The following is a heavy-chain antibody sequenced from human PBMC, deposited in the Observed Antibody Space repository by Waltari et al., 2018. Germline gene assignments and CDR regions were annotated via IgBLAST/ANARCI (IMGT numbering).Heavy chain of an antibody. J-gene: IGHJ4*02. D-gene: IGHD6-13*01. Sequence: QVQLVQSGAEVKEPGASVKVSCKSSGYIFTSYVIHWVRQAPGQRLEWMGWINAGNGDTKYTQKFQGRVTMTTDTSTSTAYMELRSLRSDDTAVYYCAREGTIAADDFDYWGQGTLVTVSS. CDR1: GYIFTSYV. V-gene: IGHV1-3*01. CDR2: INAGNGDT. CDR3: AREGTIAADDFDY.